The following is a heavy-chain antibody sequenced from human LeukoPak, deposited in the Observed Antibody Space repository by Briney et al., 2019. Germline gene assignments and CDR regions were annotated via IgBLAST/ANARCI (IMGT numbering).Heavy chain of an antibody. CDR1: GGSVSSSSYY. D-gene: IGHD3-9*01. V-gene: IGHV4-39*01. J-gene: IGHJ4*02. CDR3: ARAYYDILTGYYGLGYFDY. Sequence: SETLSLTCTVSGGSVSSSSYYWGGIRQPPGKGLEWIGSIYYSGGTYYNPSLKSRVTISVDTSKNQFSLKLSSVTAADTAVYYCARAYYDILTGYYGLGYFDYWGQGTLVTVSS. CDR2: IYYSGGT.